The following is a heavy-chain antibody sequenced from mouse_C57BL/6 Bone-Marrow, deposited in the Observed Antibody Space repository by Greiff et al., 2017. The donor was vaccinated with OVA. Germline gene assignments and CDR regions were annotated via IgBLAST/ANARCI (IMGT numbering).Heavy chain of an antibody. CDR2: ISSGSSTI. V-gene: IGHV5-17*01. CDR1: GFTFSDYG. J-gene: IGHJ1*03. Sequence: EVQGVESGGGLVKPGGSLKLSCAASGFTFSDYGMHWVRQAPGKGLEWVAYISSGSSTIYYADTVNGRFTISRDNAKNTLFLQMPSLRSEDTAMYYWARIDYWYFDVWGTGTTVTVSS. CDR3: ARIDYWYFDV.